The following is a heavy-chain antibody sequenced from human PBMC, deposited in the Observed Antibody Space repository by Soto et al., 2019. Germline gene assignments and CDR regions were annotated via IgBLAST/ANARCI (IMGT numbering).Heavy chain of an antibody. J-gene: IGHJ4*02. V-gene: IGHV1-69*13. CDR1: GGTFSSYA. CDR3: ARVFHYDSSGYYSQIDY. CDR2: IIPIFGTA. Sequence: ASVKVSCKASGGTFSSYAISWVRQAPGQGLEWMGGIIPIFGTANYAQKFQGRVTITADESTSTAYMELSSLRSEDTAVYYCARVFHYDSSGYYSQIDYWGQGTLVTVSS. D-gene: IGHD3-22*01.